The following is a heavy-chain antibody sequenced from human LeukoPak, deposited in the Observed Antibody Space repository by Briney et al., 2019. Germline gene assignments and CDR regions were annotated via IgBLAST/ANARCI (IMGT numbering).Heavy chain of an antibody. V-gene: IGHV3-74*01. CDR1: GFTFSYYW. J-gene: IGHJ4*02. CDR2: IDSDGSST. Sequence: GGSLRLFCAASGFTFSYYWMHWVRQGPGKGLVWVSRIDSDGSSTNYADSVKGRFTISRDNGKNTLSLQMNGLTAEDTAVYYCARDAVNWGQGTLVTVSS. CDR3: ARDAVN. D-gene: IGHD6-19*01.